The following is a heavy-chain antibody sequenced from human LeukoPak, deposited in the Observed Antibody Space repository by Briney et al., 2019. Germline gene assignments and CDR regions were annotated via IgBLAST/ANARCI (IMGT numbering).Heavy chain of an antibody. J-gene: IGHJ1*01. CDR1: GGSISSYY. Sequence: PSETLSLTCTVSGGSISSYYWNWIRQPPADGLEWIGYIYYSGSTNYNPSLKSRVTISVDTSKNQFSLKLSSVTAADTAVYYCARGGWYPESFQHWGQGALVTVSS. V-gene: IGHV4-59*01. CDR3: ARGGWYPESFQH. CDR2: IYYSGST. D-gene: IGHD6-19*01.